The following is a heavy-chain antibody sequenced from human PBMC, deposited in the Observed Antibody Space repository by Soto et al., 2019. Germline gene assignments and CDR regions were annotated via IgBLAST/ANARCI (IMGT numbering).Heavy chain of an antibody. CDR2: ITHSGST. CDR3: ARGSVLRYFDWLSSSAPGFDY. V-gene: IGHV4-34*01. CDR1: GGSFSGYY. Sequence: TSETLSLTCAVYGGSFSGYYWSWIRQPPGKGLEWIGEITHSGSTNYNPSLKSRVTISVDTSKNQFSLKLSSVTAADTAVYYCARGSVLRYFDWLSSSAPGFDYWGQGTLVTVSS. J-gene: IGHJ4*02. D-gene: IGHD3-9*01.